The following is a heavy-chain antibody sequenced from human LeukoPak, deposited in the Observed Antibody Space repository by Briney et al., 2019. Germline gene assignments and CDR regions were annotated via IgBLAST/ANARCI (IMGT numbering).Heavy chain of an antibody. V-gene: IGHV5-51*01. CDR2: FYPGDSDI. CDR3: VRYGYNSGWLGEHNWSDP. J-gene: IGHJ5*02. D-gene: IGHD6-19*01. Sequence: GESLKISCKGSGYRFSDYWIGWVRQMPGKGLEWMGMFYPGDSDIRYSPSFQGQVTISADKSVSTAFLQWSSLKASDTAMYYCVRYGYNSGWLGEHNWSDPWGQGTLVTVSS. CDR1: GYRFSDYW.